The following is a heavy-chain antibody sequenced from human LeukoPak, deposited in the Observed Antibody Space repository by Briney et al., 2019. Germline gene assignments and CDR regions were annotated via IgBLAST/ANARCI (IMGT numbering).Heavy chain of an antibody. CDR3: ARDSGFPHDPFDY. J-gene: IGHJ4*02. V-gene: IGHV1-69*01. CDR2: IIPIFGTA. CDR1: GGTFSSYA. Sequence: SVKVSCKASGGTFSSYAISWVRQAPGQGLEWMGGIIPIFGTANYAQKFQGRITITADESTSTAYMELSSLRSEDTAVYYCARDSGFPHDPFDYWGQGTLVTVSS. D-gene: IGHD3-16*01.